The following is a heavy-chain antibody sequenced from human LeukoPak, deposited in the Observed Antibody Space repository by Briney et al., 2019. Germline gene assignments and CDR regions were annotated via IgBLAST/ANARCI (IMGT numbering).Heavy chain of an antibody. D-gene: IGHD6-19*01. CDR3: ARDGTSSGWSFDY. V-gene: IGHV3-23*01. CDR2: ISGSGGST. J-gene: IGHJ4*02. CDR1: GFIFSSYA. Sequence: RGSLRLSCAASGFIFSSYAMSWVRQAPGKGLEWVSGISGSGGSTYYADSVKGRFTISRDNSKNTLFLQMNTLRAEDTAVYYCARDGTSSGWSFDYWGRGTLVTVSS.